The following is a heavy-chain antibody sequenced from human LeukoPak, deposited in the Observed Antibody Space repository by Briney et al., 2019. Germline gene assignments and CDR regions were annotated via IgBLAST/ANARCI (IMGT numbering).Heavy chain of an antibody. D-gene: IGHD3-10*02. J-gene: IGHJ4*02. CDR3: ATKPPYYVVGSFDY. CDR1: GYTFTTHD. V-gene: IGHV1-8*01. CDR2: MSPNSGDT. Sequence: ASVKVSCKASGYTFTTHDINWVRQATGQGLEWLGWMSPNSGDTGYAQKFQGRVTMTEDTSTDTAYMELSSLRSEDTAVYYCATKPPYYVVGSFDYWGQGTLVTVSS.